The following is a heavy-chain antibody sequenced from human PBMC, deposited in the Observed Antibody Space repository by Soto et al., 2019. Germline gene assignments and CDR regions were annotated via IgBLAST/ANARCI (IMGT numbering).Heavy chain of an antibody. Sequence: QVQLQESGPGLVKPSHTLSLTCTVSGGSISSGDYYWSWIRQHPGKGLEWIGYIYYSGTTYYNPSLKGRMTISVDTSKNQFSLQLSSVTAADTAVYYCSRWWSGSRQGFDHWGQGTMVNVSS. J-gene: IGHJ5*02. CDR1: GGSISSGDYY. CDR2: IYYSGTT. CDR3: SRWWSGSRQGFDH. D-gene: IGHD3-3*01. V-gene: IGHV4-31*03.